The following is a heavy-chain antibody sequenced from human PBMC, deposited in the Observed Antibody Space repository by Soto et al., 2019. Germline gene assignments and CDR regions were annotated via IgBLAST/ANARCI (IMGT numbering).Heavy chain of an antibody. CDR2: INAGNGNT. J-gene: IGHJ4*02. D-gene: IGHD6-19*01. CDR1: GYTFTGYA. V-gene: IGHV1-3*05. Sequence: QVQLVQSGAEEKKPGASVKVSCKASGYTFTGYAMHWGRQAPGQRLEWMGWINAGNGNTKYSKKFQGRVTITRDTTASTAYKELSSLRSEDTAVYYCAGAVAVPADFDYWGQGTLVTVSS. CDR3: AGAVAVPADFDY.